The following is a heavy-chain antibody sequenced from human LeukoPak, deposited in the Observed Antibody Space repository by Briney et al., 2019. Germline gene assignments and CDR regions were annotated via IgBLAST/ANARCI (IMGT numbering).Heavy chain of an antibody. CDR3: ARRGWNYDRDWFDP. J-gene: IGHJ5*02. D-gene: IGHD1-7*01. CDR1: GGSISSSSYY. Sequence: SETLSLTCTVSGGSISSSSYYWGWIRQPPGKGLEWIGSIYYSGSTYYNPSLKSRVTISVDTSKNQFSLKLSSATAADTAVYYCARRGWNYDRDWFDPWGQGTLVTVSS. CDR2: IYYSGST. V-gene: IGHV4-39*01.